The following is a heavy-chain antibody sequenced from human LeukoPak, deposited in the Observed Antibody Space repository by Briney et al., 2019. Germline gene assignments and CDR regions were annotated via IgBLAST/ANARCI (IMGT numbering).Heavy chain of an antibody. CDR2: INSDGSST. Sequence: AGGSLRLSCAASGFTFSSYWMHWVRQAPWKGLVWVSRINSDGSSTSYADSVKGRFTISRDNAKNTLYLQMNSLRAEDTAVHYCARVGSSGWYAFDIWGQGTMVTVSS. CDR1: GFTFSSYW. D-gene: IGHD6-19*01. J-gene: IGHJ3*02. V-gene: IGHV3-74*01. CDR3: ARVGSSGWYAFDI.